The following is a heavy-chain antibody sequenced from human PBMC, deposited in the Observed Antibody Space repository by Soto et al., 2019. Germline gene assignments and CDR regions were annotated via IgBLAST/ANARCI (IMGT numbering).Heavy chain of an antibody. J-gene: IGHJ1*01. CDR2: IYPGDSDT. CDR1: GYSFPTYW. D-gene: IGHD6-19*01. V-gene: IGHV5-51*01. Sequence: PGESLKISCQGSGYSFPTYWIGWVRQMPGQGLEWMAIIYPGDSDTRYSPSFQGQVTISADKSISTAYLQWSSLKASDTAMYYCARPDSSGWWQHWGQGTLVTVSS. CDR3: ARPDSSGWWQH.